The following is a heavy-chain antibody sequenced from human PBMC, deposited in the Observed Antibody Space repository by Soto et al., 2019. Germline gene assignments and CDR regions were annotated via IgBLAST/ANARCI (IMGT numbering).Heavy chain of an antibody. D-gene: IGHD5-18*01. J-gene: IGHJ6*02. CDR2: ISYDGSNK. CDR3: AKDLEYSYGYPDYYYGMDV. CDR1: GFTFSSYG. Sequence: GGSLRLSCAASGFTFSSYGMHWVRQAPGKGLEWVAVISYDGSNKYYADSVKGRFTISRDNSKNTLYLQMNSLRAEDTAVYYCAKDLEYSYGYPDYYYGMDVWGQVSTVTVSS. V-gene: IGHV3-30*18.